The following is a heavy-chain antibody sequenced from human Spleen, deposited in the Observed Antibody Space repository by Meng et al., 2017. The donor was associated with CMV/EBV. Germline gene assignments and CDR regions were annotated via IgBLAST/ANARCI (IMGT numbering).Heavy chain of an antibody. CDR3: AKNRMVRGAIGYFDY. Sequence: SGFTFSTYGMHWVRQAPGKGLEWVAVIWYDGSNKYYADSVKGRFTISRDDSKNTLYPQMNSLRAEDTAVYYCAKNRMVRGAIGYFDYWGQGTLVTVSS. D-gene: IGHD3-10*01. V-gene: IGHV3-33*06. CDR1: GFTFSTYG. J-gene: IGHJ4*02. CDR2: IWYDGSNK.